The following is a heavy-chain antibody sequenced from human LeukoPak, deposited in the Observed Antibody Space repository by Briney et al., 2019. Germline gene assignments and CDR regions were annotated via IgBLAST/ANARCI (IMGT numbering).Heavy chain of an antibody. V-gene: IGHV3-7*01. Sequence: PGGSLRLSCAASGFTFSYFWMSWVRQAPGKGLEWVANIKQDGSDKYYVDSVKGRFTISRDNAKNSLYLQMNSLRAEDTAVYYCARDGMVRGVKGYYYYMDVWGKGTTVTVSS. CDR3: ARDGMVRGVKGYYYYMDV. D-gene: IGHD3-10*01. CDR2: IKQDGSDK. CDR1: GFTFSYFW. J-gene: IGHJ6*03.